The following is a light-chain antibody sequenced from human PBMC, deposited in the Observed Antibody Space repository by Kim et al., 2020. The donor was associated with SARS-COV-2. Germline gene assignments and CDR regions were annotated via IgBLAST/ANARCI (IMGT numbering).Light chain of an antibody. Sequence: IQLTQSPSSLSASVGDRVIITCRASQAIINHLAWYQQKPGKAPKLLIYDATTLQSGVSSRFSGSGFGTDFTLTISSLQPEDVATYYCQQLNTYPLTFGGGTKLEI. V-gene: IGKV1-9*01. CDR2: DAT. CDR1: QAIINH. J-gene: IGKJ4*01. CDR3: QQLNTYPLT.